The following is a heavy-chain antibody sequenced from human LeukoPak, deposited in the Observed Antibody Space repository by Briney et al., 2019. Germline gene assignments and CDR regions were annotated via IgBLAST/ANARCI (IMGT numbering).Heavy chain of an antibody. V-gene: IGHV4-34*01. D-gene: IGHD6-6*01. J-gene: IGHJ4*02. CDR1: GGSFSGYY. CDR2: INHSGST. CDR3: ASQLAAQAY. Sequence: PSETLSLTCAVYGGSFSGYYWSWIRQLPGKGLEWIGEINHSGSTNYNPSLKSRVTISVDTSKNQFSLKLSSVTAADTAVYYCASQLAAQAYWGQGTLVTVSS.